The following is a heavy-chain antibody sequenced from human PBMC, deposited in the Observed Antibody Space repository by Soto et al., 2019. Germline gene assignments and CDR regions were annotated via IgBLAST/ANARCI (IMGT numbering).Heavy chain of an antibody. Sequence: PSETLSLTCAISGDSVSSNSAAWNWIRQSPSRGLEWLGRTYYRSRWYNDYAVSVKSRITVNPDTTKKQISLQLNSVTPEETDRYYCAGTTSLQWYYMDVWDKGTTVTVSS. D-gene: IGHD1-7*01. CDR2: TYYRSRWYN. J-gene: IGHJ6*03. CDR1: GDSVSSNSAA. CDR3: AGTTSLQWYYMDV. V-gene: IGHV6-1*01.